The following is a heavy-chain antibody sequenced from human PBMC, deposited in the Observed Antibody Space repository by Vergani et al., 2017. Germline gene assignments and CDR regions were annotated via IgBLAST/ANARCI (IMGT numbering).Heavy chain of an antibody. CDR2: MDYSGST. CDR1: GDSVISTDYH. V-gene: IGHV4-39*01. CDR3: ASKRGACRAAYCHSYDF. Sequence: QVQLQESGPGLVKPSETLSLTCTFSGDSVISTDYHLGWIRQPPGKGLEWIGSMDYSGSTSYNPSLESRISISFETPKNQFSLRLTSVTAADTAVYYCASKRGACRAAYCHSYDFWGPGTLVGVSS. D-gene: IGHD2-15*01. J-gene: IGHJ4*02.